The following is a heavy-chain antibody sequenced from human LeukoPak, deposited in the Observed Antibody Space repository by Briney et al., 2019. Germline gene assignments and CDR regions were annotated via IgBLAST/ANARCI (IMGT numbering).Heavy chain of an antibody. V-gene: IGHV4-59*01. CDR2: IYYSGST. Sequence: SETLSLTCTVSGASISSYYWSWIRQPPGKGLEWIGYIYYSGSTNYNPSLKSRVTISVDTSKNQFSLKLSSVTAADTAVYYCARGNSGYDLDYWGQGTLVTVSS. CDR3: ARGNSGYDLDY. CDR1: GASISSYY. D-gene: IGHD5-12*01. J-gene: IGHJ4*02.